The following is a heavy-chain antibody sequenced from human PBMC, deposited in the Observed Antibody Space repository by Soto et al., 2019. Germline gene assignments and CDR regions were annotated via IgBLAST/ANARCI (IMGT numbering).Heavy chain of an antibody. Sequence: GASVKVSCKASGYTFTSYYMHWVRQAPGQGLEWMGIINPSGGSTSYAQKFQGRVTMTRDTSASTVYMELSSLRSEDTAVYYCARDLRETAMVLYYFDYWGQGTLVTVSS. CDR1: GYTFTSYY. CDR2: INPSGGST. V-gene: IGHV1-46*01. CDR3: ARDLRETAMVLYYFDY. D-gene: IGHD5-18*01. J-gene: IGHJ4*02.